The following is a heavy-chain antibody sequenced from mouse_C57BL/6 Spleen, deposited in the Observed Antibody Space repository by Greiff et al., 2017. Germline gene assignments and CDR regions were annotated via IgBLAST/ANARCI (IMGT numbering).Heavy chain of an antibody. D-gene: IGHD1-1*01. CDR1: GYTFTSYW. CDR3: ARSITTVDAMDY. J-gene: IGHJ4*01. Sequence: QVQLQQPGAELVKPGASVKLSCKASGYTFTSYWMHWVKQRPGQGLEWIGMIHPNSGSTNYNEKFKSKATLTVDKSSSTAYMQLSSLTSEDSAVYYCARSITTVDAMDYWGQGTSVTVSS. CDR2: IHPNSGST. V-gene: IGHV1-64*01.